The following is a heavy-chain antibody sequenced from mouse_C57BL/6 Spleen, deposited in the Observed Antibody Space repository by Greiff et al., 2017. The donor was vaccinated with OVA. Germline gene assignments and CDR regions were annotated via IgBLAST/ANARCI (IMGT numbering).Heavy chain of an antibody. CDR3: VRHHYYYGPLGFDV. V-gene: IGHV10-1*01. J-gene: IGHJ1*03. CDR2: IRSKSNNYAT. Sequence: EVKLVESGGGLVQPKGSLKLSCAASGFSFNTYAMNWVRQAPGKGLEWVARIRSKSNNYATYYADSVKDRFTISRDDSESMLYLQMNNLKTEDTAMYYCVRHHYYYGPLGFDVWGTGTTVTVSS. D-gene: IGHD1-1*01. CDR1: GFSFNTYA.